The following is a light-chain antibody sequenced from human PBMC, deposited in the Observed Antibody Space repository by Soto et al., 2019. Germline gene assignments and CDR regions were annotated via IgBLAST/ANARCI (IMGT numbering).Light chain of an antibody. CDR2: EVT. CDR3: SSYTSSSTLVV. Sequence: QSALTQPASVSGSPGQSITISCTGTSSDVGGYAYVSWYQQYPGKAPKLVISEVTNRPSGISHRFSGSRSGNTASLTISGLQADDEADYYCSSYTSSSTLVVFGGGTKVTVL. J-gene: IGLJ2*01. CDR1: SSDVGGYAY. V-gene: IGLV2-14*01.